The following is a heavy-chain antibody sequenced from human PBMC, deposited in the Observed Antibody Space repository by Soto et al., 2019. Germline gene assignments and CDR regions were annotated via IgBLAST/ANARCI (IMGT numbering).Heavy chain of an antibody. Sequence: PSETLSLTCTVSGGSISSSKYYRGWIRQAPGKGLEWIGSIYYSGSTYYNPSLKSRVTISVDTSKNQFSLKLSSMTAAYTAVYYCARHGRYYDIGDLTDYWGQGSMVTVSS. CDR1: GGSISSSKYY. CDR3: ARHGRYYDIGDLTDY. CDR2: IYYSGST. J-gene: IGHJ4*02. D-gene: IGHD3-22*01. V-gene: IGHV4-39*01.